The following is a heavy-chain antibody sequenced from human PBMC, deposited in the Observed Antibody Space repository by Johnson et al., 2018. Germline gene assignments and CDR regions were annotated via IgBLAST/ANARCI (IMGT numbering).Heavy chain of an antibody. V-gene: IGHV3-23*01. CDR2: ISGSGETT. J-gene: IGHJ3*02. CDR1: GFTFSNYA. CDR3: AKRKSFRSSAFDI. Sequence: EVQLLESGGGLVQPGGSLRLSCAASGFTFSNYAMSWVRQVPGKGLAWVSSISGSGETTYYADSVKGRFTISRDNSKNTLYLQMNSLRGEDPAKYYRAKRKSFRSSAFDIWGQGTIVTVSS. D-gene: IGHD2-2*01.